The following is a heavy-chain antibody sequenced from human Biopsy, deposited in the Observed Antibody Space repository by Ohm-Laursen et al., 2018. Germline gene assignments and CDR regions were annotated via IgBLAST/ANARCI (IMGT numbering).Heavy chain of an antibody. CDR2: ISGSGRT. CDR1: GFTFSRYA. D-gene: IGHD5-12*01. V-gene: IGHV3-23*01. CDR3: AKCMTYSGDGIDC. Sequence: SLRLSCAASGFTFSRYAMSWVRQAPGKGLEWVSAISGSGRTYYADSVKGRFTISRDNSKNTLYLQMSSLRAEDTALYYCAKCMTYSGDGIDCWGQGTLVTVSS. J-gene: IGHJ4*02.